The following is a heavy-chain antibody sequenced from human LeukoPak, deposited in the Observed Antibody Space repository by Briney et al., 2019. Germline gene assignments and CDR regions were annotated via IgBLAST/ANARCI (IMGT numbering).Heavy chain of an antibody. Sequence: GASVKVSCKASGYTFTGYYIHWGRQAPGQGLGWMGWIIPNRGGTNYAQKFQGMVTMTRETSISTAYMDVSTVSADDTAVYYCARDNSVGDIAWWFHPWGQGTLVTVPS. CDR2: IIPNRGGT. CDR1: GYTFTGYY. V-gene: IGHV1-2*02. D-gene: IGHD3-16*02. J-gene: IGHJ5*02. CDR3: ARDNSVGDIAWWFHP.